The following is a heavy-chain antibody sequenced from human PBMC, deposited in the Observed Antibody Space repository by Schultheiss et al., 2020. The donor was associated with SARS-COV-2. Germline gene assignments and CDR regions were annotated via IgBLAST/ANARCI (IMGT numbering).Heavy chain of an antibody. CDR1: GFTFSSYS. Sequence: GGSLRLSCAASGFTFSSYSMNWVRQAPGKGLEWVSYISSSSSTIYYADSVKGRFTISRDNAKNSLYMQMNSLRDEDTAVYYCARDFTGDYVLADENWFDPWGQGTLVTVSS. V-gene: IGHV3-48*02. CDR2: ISSSSSTI. CDR3: ARDFTGDYVLADENWFDP. D-gene: IGHD4-17*01. J-gene: IGHJ5*02.